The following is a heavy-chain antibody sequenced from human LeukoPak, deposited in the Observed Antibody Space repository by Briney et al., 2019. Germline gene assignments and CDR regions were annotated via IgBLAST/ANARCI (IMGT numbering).Heavy chain of an antibody. D-gene: IGHD1-26*01. CDR2: IYYRGST. J-gene: IGHJ4*02. V-gene: IGHV4-38-2*02. CDR1: GYSISSGYY. CDR3: ARYREVGATVDY. Sequence: SETLSLTCTVSGYSISSGYYWGWIRQPPGRELEGIASIYYRGSTHYNPSLASLKSRVTISGDTSKNQFSLTLSSVTAADTAVYYCARYREVGATVDYWGQGTLVTVSS.